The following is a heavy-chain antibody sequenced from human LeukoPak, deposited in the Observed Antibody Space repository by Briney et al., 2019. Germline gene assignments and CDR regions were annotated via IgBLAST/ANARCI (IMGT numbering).Heavy chain of an antibody. CDR1: GGSISSGGYY. CDR2: IYYSGST. D-gene: IGHD1-26*01. Sequence: SQTLSLTCTVSGGSISSGGYYWSWIRQHQGKGLEWIGYIYYSGSTYYNPSLKSRVTISVDTSKNQFSLKLSSVTAADTAVYYCARGGYSGSYTAFDIWGQGTMVTVSS. V-gene: IGHV4-31*03. J-gene: IGHJ3*02. CDR3: ARGGYSGSYTAFDI.